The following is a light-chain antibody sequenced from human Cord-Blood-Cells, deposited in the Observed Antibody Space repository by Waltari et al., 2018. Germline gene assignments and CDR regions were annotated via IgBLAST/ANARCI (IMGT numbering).Light chain of an antibody. CDR2: RDS. V-gene: IGLV3-9*01. CDR3: QVWDSSNVV. CDR1: NIGSKN. J-gene: IGLJ2*01. Sequence: SYELTQPLSVSVALGQTARITCGGNNIGSKNVHWYQQKPGLGPVVVIYRDSNRPSGIPERFSGSNSGNTANLTISRAQAGDEADYYCQVWDSSNVVFGGGTKLTVL.